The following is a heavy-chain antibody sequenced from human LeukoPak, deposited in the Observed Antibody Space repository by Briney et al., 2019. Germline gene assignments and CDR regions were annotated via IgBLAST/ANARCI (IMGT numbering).Heavy chain of an antibody. J-gene: IGHJ4*02. Sequence: PSETLSLTCAVSGGSFSGFYWNWIRQPPGKGLEWIGYIYYSGSTNYNPSLKSRVTISVDTSKNQFSLKLSSVTAADTAVYYCARDTGYSSGWYSTYPDYWGQGTLVTVSS. CDR2: IYYSGST. CDR1: GGSFSGFY. V-gene: IGHV4-59*12. CDR3: ARDTGYSSGWYSTYPDY. D-gene: IGHD6-19*01.